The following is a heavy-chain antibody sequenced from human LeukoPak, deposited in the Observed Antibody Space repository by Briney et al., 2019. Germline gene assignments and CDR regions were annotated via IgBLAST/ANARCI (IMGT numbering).Heavy chain of an antibody. V-gene: IGHV3-7*01. D-gene: IGHD2-21*01. Sequence: GGSLRLSCAASGFTFSSYWMSWVRQAPGNGLEWVANIKQDGSEKYYVDSVKGRFTISRDNAKNSLYLQMNSLRAEDTAVYYCARDSVVGAFDIWGQGTMVTVSS. CDR1: GFTFSSYW. J-gene: IGHJ3*02. CDR2: IKQDGSEK. CDR3: ARDSVVGAFDI.